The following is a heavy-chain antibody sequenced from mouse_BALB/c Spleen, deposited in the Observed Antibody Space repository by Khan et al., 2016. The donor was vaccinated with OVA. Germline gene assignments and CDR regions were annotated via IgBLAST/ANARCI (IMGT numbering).Heavy chain of an antibody. CDR3: ARRGYGNPFAY. CDR1: GYTFTSYY. V-gene: IGHV1S81*02. D-gene: IGHD2-1*01. CDR2: INPSNGVS. J-gene: IGHJ3*01. Sequence: QVQLKQSGAELGKPGASVKISCKASGYTFTSYYLYWVKQRPGQGLKWIGGINPSNGVSHFNEKFKSKATLTVDKSSSTAYMQLNSLTSEDSAVYYCARRGYGNPFAYWGQGTLVTVST.